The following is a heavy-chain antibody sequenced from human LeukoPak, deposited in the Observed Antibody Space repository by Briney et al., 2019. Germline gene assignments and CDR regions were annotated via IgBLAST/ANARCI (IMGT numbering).Heavy chain of an antibody. CDR2: IIPMFGVA. D-gene: IGHD2-15*01. CDR1: GATFSSYA. V-gene: IGHV1-69*04. Sequence: GASVKVSCKASGATFSSYAFSWVRQAPGQGLEWMGRIIPMFGVATYAQKFQGRITITADKSMELSGLRSEDTAVYCCASEGYCSYVDCPLWYFDLWGRGTLVTVSS. J-gene: IGHJ2*01. CDR3: ASEGYCSYVDCPLWYFDL.